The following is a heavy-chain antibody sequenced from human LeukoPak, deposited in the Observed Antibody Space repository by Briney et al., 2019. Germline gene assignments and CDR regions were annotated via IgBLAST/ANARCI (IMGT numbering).Heavy chain of an antibody. Sequence: SETLSLTCTVSGDSITSSSYYWGWIRQPPGKGPEWIGSIYYSGSTYYNPSFKSRVSISVDTSNNQFSLRLTSVTAADTAVYYCARMGAIAGASANPDYWGQGTLVTVSS. J-gene: IGHJ4*02. V-gene: IGHV4-39*07. CDR3: ARMGAIAGASANPDY. CDR2: IYYSGST. D-gene: IGHD4/OR15-4a*01. CDR1: GDSITSSSYY.